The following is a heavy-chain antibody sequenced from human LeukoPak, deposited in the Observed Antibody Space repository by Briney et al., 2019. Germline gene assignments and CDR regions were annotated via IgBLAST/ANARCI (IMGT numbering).Heavy chain of an antibody. Sequence: GGSLRLSCAASGFTFSHAWMTWVRQAPGKGLEWVSSISSSSSYIYYADSVKGRFTISRDNAKNSLYLQMNSLRAEDTAVYYCARWTTVTRVFDYWGQGTLVTVSS. D-gene: IGHD4-11*01. V-gene: IGHV3-21*01. J-gene: IGHJ4*02. CDR1: GFTFSHAW. CDR2: ISSSSSYI. CDR3: ARWTTVTRVFDY.